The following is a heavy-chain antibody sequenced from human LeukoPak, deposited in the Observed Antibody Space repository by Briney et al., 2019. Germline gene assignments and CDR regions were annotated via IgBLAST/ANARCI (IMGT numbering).Heavy chain of an antibody. CDR2: IKSETDGCTT. J-gene: IGHJ2*01. Sequence: PGGSLRLSCVASGFTFGSAGMSWVRQAPGKGLEWVGRIKSETDGCTTSYGGSVKGRFTISRDDSKNTLYLQLSSLTPEDTAVYYCARGAVTTAVHWHFSLWGRGTLVTVSS. V-gene: IGHV3-15*01. CDR1: GFTFGSAG. D-gene: IGHD4-17*01. CDR3: ARGAVTTAVHWHFSL.